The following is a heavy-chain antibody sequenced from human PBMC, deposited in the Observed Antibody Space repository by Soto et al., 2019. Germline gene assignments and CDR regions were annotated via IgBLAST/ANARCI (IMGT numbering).Heavy chain of an antibody. Sequence: SVKVSCKASGGTFSSYAISWVRQAPGQGLEWMGGIIPIFGTANYAQKFQGRVTITADESTSTAYMELSSLRPEDTAVYYCARASGIAAFSYYGMDVWGQGTTVTVSS. CDR3: ARASGIAAFSYYGMDV. D-gene: IGHD6-13*01. CDR1: GGTFSSYA. J-gene: IGHJ6*02. V-gene: IGHV1-69*13. CDR2: IIPIFGTA.